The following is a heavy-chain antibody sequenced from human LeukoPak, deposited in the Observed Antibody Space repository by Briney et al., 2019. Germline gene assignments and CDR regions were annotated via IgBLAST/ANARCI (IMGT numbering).Heavy chain of an antibody. Sequence: GGSLRLSCAASGFTFSSYSMNWVRQAPGKGLEWVSYISSSSSAIYYADSVKGRFTISRDNAKNSLYLQMNSLRAEDTAVYHCARHPGTYYFDDWGQGTLVTVSS. CDR2: ISSSSSAI. CDR3: ARHPGTYYFDD. J-gene: IGHJ4*02. V-gene: IGHV3-48*01. CDR1: GFTFSSYS.